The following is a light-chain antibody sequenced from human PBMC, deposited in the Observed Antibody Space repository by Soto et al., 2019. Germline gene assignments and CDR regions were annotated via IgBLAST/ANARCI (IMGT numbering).Light chain of an antibody. Sequence: EIVMTQSPATLSVSPGERATLSCRASQSVSSNLAWYQQKPGQAPRLRIYGASTRATGIPARFSGSGSGTEFTLTIRSLQSEDFAVDYCKKYNNWPPETFGQGTKVEIK. CDR3: KKYNNWPPET. J-gene: IGKJ1*01. CDR1: QSVSSN. V-gene: IGKV3-15*01. CDR2: GAS.